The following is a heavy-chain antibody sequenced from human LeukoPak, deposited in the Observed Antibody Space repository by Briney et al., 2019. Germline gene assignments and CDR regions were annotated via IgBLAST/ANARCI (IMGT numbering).Heavy chain of an antibody. CDR2: LTGSGGST. Sequence: GGSLRLSCAASGFTFSSSSMSWVRQAPGKGLEWVSALTGSGGSTYYADSVKGRFAISRDNSKKTLFLQMNSLRAEDTAVYYCAKDLAPAAYWGQGTLVTVSS. CDR3: AKDLAPAAY. D-gene: IGHD2-2*01. J-gene: IGHJ4*02. V-gene: IGHV3-23*01. CDR1: GFTFSSSS.